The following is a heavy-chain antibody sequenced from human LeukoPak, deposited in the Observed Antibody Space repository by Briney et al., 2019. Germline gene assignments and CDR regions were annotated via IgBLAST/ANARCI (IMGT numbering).Heavy chain of an antibody. V-gene: IGHV3-9*01. J-gene: IGHJ4*02. CDR1: GFTFDDYA. Sequence: PGGSLRLSCAASGFTFDDYAMHWVRQAPGKGLEWVSGISWNSGSIGYADSVKGRFTISRDNSKNTLYLQMNSLRPEDTALYYCAREDLRFLDSWGQGTLVTVSS. D-gene: IGHD3-3*01. CDR3: AREDLRFLDS. CDR2: ISWNSGSI.